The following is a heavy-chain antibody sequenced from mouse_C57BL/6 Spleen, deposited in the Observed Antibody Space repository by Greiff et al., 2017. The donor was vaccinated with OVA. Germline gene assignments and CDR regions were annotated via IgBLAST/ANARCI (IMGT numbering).Heavy chain of an antibody. CDR3: ARPLTGTWYFDV. Sequence: EVKVVESGGGLVKPGGSLKLSCAASGFTFSDYGMHWVRQAPEKGLEWVAYISSGSSTIYYADTVKGRFTISRDNAKNTLFLQMTSLRSEDTAMYYCARPLTGTWYFDVWGTGTTVTVSS. D-gene: IGHD4-1*01. V-gene: IGHV5-17*01. J-gene: IGHJ1*03. CDR2: ISSGSSTI. CDR1: GFTFSDYG.